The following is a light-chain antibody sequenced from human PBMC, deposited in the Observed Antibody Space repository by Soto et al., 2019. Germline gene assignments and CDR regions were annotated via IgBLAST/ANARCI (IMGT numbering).Light chain of an antibody. Sequence: DIQMSQSPSSLSASVGDRVTITCQASHDISNHLNWYQQKPGKAPELLMFDASNLEPGVPSRFSGSGSGTEFTLTISSLQSEDFTIYYCQYYNNWLATFGGGTKVDIK. CDR3: QYYNNWLAT. V-gene: IGKV1-33*01. CDR1: HDISNH. J-gene: IGKJ4*01. CDR2: DAS.